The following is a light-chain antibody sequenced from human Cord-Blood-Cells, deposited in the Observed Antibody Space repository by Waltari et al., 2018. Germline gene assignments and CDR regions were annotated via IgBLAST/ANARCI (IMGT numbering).Light chain of an antibody. V-gene: IGLV4-69*01. CDR3: QTWGTGIGV. Sequence: QLVLTQSPSASASLGASVKLTCPLGSGHRSHANEWHQQQPEKGPRYLIKLNSDGSHSKGDGIPDPFSGSSSGAEPYLSITSLQSEDEADTSGQTWGTGIGVFGGGTKLTVL. CDR2: LNSDGSH. CDR1: SGHRSHA. J-gene: IGLJ3*02.